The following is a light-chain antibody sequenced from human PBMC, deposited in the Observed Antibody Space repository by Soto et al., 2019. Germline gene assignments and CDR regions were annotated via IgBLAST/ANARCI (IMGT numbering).Light chain of an antibody. CDR3: CSYAGSSTSVR. CDR2: EGT. V-gene: IGLV2-23*01. Sequence: QSALTQPASVSGSPGQSITISCTGTSSDVGSYNLVSWYQQLPGKAPKLMIYEGTKRPSGISNRFSGSKSGNTASLTISGLQAEDEADYYCCSYAGSSTSVRFGGGTKLTVL. J-gene: IGLJ2*01. CDR1: SSDVGSYNL.